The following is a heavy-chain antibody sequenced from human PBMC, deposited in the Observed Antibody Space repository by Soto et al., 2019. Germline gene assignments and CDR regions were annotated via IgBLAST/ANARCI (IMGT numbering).Heavy chain of an antibody. V-gene: IGHV4-4*07. CDR1: GGSVSSYY. CDR2: FYTSGNT. CDR3: ASDSTGWFDP. D-gene: IGHD7-27*01. Sequence: KPSETLSLTCTVSGGSVSSYYWSWIRQPAGKGLEWIGRFYTSGNTNYNPSLKSRVTMSLDTSKNQFSLKLSSVTAADTAVYFCASDSTGWFDPWGQGTLVTVS. J-gene: IGHJ5*02.